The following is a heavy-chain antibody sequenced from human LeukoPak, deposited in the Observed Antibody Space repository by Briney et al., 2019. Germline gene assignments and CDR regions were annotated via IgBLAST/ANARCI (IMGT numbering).Heavy chain of an antibody. CDR2: INWNGCSI. V-gene: IGHV3-20*04. CDR3: ARVVRGANPTNYYYYMDV. D-gene: IGHD3-10*01. CDR1: GFTFSRYE. Sequence: GGSLRLYCAASGFTFSRYEMNWVHQAPGKGLKWVSVINWNGCSIGYADSVKGRFTISRDNAKNSLYLQMNSLRAEDTALYYCARVVRGANPTNYYYYMDVWGKGTTVTVSS. J-gene: IGHJ6*03.